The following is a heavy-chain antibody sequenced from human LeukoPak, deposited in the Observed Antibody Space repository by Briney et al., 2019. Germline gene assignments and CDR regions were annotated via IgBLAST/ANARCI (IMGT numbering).Heavy chain of an antibody. D-gene: IGHD3-10*01. J-gene: IGHJ4*02. CDR2: IWYDGSNK. CDR3: ARGPYGSGSGGYFDY. V-gene: IGHV3-33*01. CDR1: GFTFSSYG. Sequence: PGRSLRLSCAASGFTFSSYGMHWVRQAPGKGLEWVAVIWYDGSNKYYADSVKGRFTISRDNSKNTLYLQMNSLRAEGTTVYYCARGPYGSGSGGYFDYWGQGTLVTVSS.